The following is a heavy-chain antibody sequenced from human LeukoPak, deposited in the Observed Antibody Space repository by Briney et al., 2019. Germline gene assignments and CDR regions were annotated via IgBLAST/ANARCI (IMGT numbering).Heavy chain of an antibody. J-gene: IGHJ6*03. D-gene: IGHD3-10*01. CDR1: GFTFSSYA. Sequence: PGRSLRLSCAASGFTFSSYAMHWVRQAPGKGLEWVGFIRSKAYGGTTEYAASVKGRFTISRDDSKSIAYLQMNSLKTEDTAVYYCTRVRDGSGSYYMDVWGKGTTVTISS. CDR3: TRVRDGSGSYYMDV. V-gene: IGHV3-49*04. CDR2: IRSKAYGGTT.